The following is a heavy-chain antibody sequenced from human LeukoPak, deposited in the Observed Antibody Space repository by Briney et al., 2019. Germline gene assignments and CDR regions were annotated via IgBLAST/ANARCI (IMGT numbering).Heavy chain of an antibody. Sequence: SETLSLTCTVSGGSISSCYWSWIRQPPGKGLESIGFIYYSGSTYYNPSLKSRVTISVDTSKNQFSLRLSSVTAADTAVYYCARERAAKTRFDYWGQGTLVTVSS. D-gene: IGHD1-1*01. CDR3: ARERAAKTRFDY. V-gene: IGHV4-59*12. CDR1: GGSISSCY. J-gene: IGHJ4*02. CDR2: IYYSGST.